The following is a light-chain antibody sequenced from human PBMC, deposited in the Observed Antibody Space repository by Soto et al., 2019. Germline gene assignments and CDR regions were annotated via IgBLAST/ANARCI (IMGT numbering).Light chain of an antibody. Sequence: QSALTQPASVSGSPGQSITISCTGISSDVGDYKYVSWYQQHPGKVPKLIIYDVSNRPSGVSNRFSGSKSGNTASLTISGLQAEDEADYYCSSSTSSSALDVEFGGGTKLTVL. CDR2: DVS. V-gene: IGLV2-14*03. J-gene: IGLJ2*01. CDR3: SSSTSSSALDVE. CDR1: SSDVGDYKY.